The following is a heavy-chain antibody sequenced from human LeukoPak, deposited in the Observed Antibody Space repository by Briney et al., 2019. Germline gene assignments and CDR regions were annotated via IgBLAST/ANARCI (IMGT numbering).Heavy chain of an antibody. Sequence: GESLRLSCAASGLTLSRYAVNWARQAPGRGLEWVSYISPSGDSTIYAESVKGRFTISRDNSKNMLYLQMDSLRAEDTAIYYCVKKVYYYMDVWGKGTTVTVSS. CDR1: GLTLSRYA. CDR3: VKKVYYYMDV. CDR2: ISPSGDST. J-gene: IGHJ6*03. V-gene: IGHV3-23*01.